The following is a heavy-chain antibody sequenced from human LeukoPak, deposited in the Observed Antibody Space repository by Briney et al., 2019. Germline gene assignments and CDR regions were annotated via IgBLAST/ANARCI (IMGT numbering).Heavy chain of an antibody. CDR2: LTSDGST. Sequence: PGGSLRLSCAASGFTFSSYAISWVRQAPGKGLEWVSALTSDGSTFYTDSVKGRFTISRDNFKNTLSLQMNSLRAEDTAVYYCARDGFYSSSSLYYFDYWGQGTLVTVSS. CDR1: GFTFSSYA. D-gene: IGHD6-6*01. J-gene: IGHJ4*02. CDR3: ARDGFYSSSSLYYFDY. V-gene: IGHV3-23*01.